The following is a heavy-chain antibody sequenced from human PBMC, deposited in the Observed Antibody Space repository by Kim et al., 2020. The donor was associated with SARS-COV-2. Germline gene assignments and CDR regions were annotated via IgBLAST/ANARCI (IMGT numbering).Heavy chain of an antibody. J-gene: IGHJ5*02. CDR1: GVSISRGSYY. Sequence: SETLSLTCTVSGVSISRGSYYLSWIRQPAGKGLEWIVRSYNNGSTKYNPSLKSRVTISVDTSKNQFPLKLSSVTAADTAVYYCARDDGGVVAARFDPWGQGTLVTVSS. CDR2: SYNNGST. CDR3: ARDDGGVVAARFDP. V-gene: IGHV4-61*02. D-gene: IGHD2-15*01.